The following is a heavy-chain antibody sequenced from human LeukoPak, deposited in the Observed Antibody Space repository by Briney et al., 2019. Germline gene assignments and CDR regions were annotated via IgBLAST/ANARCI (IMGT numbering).Heavy chain of an antibody. Sequence: ASVKVSCKASGYTFTGYYMHWVRQAPGQGLEWMGWMNPNSGNTGHAQKFQGRVTMTRNTSISTAYMELSSLRSEDTAVYYCARESDSSDAFDIWGQGTMVTVSS. CDR2: MNPNSGNT. CDR3: ARESDSSDAFDI. D-gene: IGHD3-22*01. CDR1: GYTFTGYY. V-gene: IGHV1-8*02. J-gene: IGHJ3*02.